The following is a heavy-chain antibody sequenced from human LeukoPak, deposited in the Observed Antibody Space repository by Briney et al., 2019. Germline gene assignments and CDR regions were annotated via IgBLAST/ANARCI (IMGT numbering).Heavy chain of an antibody. Sequence: GASVKVSCKASGYTFTSYGISWVRQAPGQGLEWMGWISAYNGNTNYAQKLQGRVTMTTDTSTSTAYMELRSLRSDDTAVYYFARAEGGWYYYYYYMDVWGKGTTVTVSS. D-gene: IGHD6-19*01. CDR1: GYTFTSYG. J-gene: IGHJ6*03. V-gene: IGHV1-18*01. CDR3: ARAEGGWYYYYYYMDV. CDR2: ISAYNGNT.